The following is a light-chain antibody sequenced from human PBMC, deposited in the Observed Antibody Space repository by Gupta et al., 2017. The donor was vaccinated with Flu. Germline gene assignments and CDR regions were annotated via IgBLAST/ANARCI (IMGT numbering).Light chain of an antibody. CDR2: EVS. CDR3: SSFTSTNPWV. CDR1: STDVAGYDY. Sequence: QSALPQPASVSGSPGQSITISCTGTSTDVAGYDYVSWFQQHPGKAPKLMIYEVSNRPSGVPNLFSGSKSGNAASLTISGLQAEDEADYYCSSFTSTNPWVFGGGTKLTVL. V-gene: IGLV2-14*01. J-gene: IGLJ3*02.